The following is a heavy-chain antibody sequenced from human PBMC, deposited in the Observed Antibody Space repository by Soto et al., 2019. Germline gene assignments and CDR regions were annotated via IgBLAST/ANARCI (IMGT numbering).Heavy chain of an antibody. CDR2: INPNSGGT. J-gene: IGHJ3*02. Sequence: QVQLVQSGAEVKKPGASVKVSCKASGYTFTGYYMHWVRQAPGQGLEWMGWINPNSGGTNYAQKFQGWVTMTRDTSISTAYMELSRLRSDDTAVYYCARMVVVVAANTGAFDIWSQGTMVTVSS. CDR1: GYTFTGYY. V-gene: IGHV1-2*04. CDR3: ARMVVVVAANTGAFDI. D-gene: IGHD2-15*01.